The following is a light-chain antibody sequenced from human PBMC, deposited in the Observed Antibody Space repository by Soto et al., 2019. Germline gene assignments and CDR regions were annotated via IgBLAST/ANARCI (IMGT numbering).Light chain of an antibody. CDR2: AAS. Sequence: IQMTQSPSSLSASLGDRVTITCRASQGIRDELGWYQQKAGKAPNLLISAASRLQSGVPSRFSGSVSGTEGTITISSLKKDDGATYYGQSYNTARPTFGQGTRLEIK. CDR3: QSYNTARPT. J-gene: IGKJ5*01. V-gene: IGKV1-17*01. CDR1: QGIRDE.